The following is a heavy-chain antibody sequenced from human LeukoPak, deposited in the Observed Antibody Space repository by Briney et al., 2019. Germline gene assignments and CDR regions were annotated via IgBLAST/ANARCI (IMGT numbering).Heavy chain of an antibody. CDR1: GGSFSGYY. J-gene: IGHJ6*03. Sequence: PSETLSLTCAVYGGSFSGYYWSWIRQPPGKGLEWIGEINHSGSTNYNPSLKSRVTISVDTSKNQFSLKLSSVTAADTAVYYCARCLVVPRHSYYYMDVWGKGTTVTVSS. D-gene: IGHD2-2*01. CDR3: ARCLVVPRHSYYYMDV. CDR2: INHSGST. V-gene: IGHV4-34*01.